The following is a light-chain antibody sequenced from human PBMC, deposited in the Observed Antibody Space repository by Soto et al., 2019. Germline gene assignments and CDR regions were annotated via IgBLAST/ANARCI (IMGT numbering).Light chain of an antibody. CDR2: DTF. CDR1: QRVSNY. Sequence: IVLTQSPATLSLSPGARATLYCRAGQRVSNYLAWYQQKPGQAPRLLIYDTFNRATGIPARLSGSGSGTDFTRTISSLETEDLAVYFCVQRSTWPWTRGPGTKVEIK. V-gene: IGKV3-11*01. CDR3: VQRSTWPWT. J-gene: IGKJ1*01.